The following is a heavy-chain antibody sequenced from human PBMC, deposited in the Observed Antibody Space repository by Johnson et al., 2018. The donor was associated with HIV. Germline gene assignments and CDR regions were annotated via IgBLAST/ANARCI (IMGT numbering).Heavy chain of an antibody. V-gene: IGHV3-30*02. D-gene: IGHD3-10*01. CDR1: GFTFSNYG. J-gene: IGHJ3*02. Sequence: QVQLVESGGGLVKAGGSLRLSCAASGFTFSNYGMHWVRQAPGKGLEWVAFIRYDGTNKYYADSVKGRFTISRDNSKNTLYLQMNSLRAEDTAVYYCARGPLLWRAFDIWGQGTMVSVSS. CDR3: ARGPLLWRAFDI. CDR2: IRYDGTNK.